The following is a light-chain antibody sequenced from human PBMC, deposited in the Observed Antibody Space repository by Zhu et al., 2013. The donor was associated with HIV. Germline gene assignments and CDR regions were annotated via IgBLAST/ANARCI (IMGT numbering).Light chain of an antibody. CDR1: RNINNW. CDR2: KAS. J-gene: IGKJ1*01. V-gene: IGKV1-5*03. CDR3: QHLGA. Sequence: DIQMTQSPSTLSASIGDRVTITCRASRNINNWLAWYQQRPGKAPKLLIYKASSLEGGVPSRFSGIGSGTEFTLTINSLQPDDFATYYCQHLGAFGQGTKVEIK.